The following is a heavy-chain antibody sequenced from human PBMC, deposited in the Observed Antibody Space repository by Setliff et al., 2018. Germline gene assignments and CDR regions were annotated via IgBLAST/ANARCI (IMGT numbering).Heavy chain of an antibody. Sequence: SETLSLTCTVSGDSISSSRYYWAWIRQPPGKGLEWIGNIYYSGTTYSNPSLKSRVTMSVDTSKNQFSLRLNSVTASDTAVYYCATTGTYRYFDYWDQGTLVTVS. CDR2: IYYSGTT. CDR1: GDSISSSRYY. CDR3: ATTGTYRYFDY. J-gene: IGHJ4*02. D-gene: IGHD1-1*01. V-gene: IGHV4-39*01.